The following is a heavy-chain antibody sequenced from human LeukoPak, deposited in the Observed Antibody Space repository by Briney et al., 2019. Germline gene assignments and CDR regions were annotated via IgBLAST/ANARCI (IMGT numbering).Heavy chain of an antibody. Sequence: SSETLSLTCSVSDDSITMYYWTWIRQPPGKGLEWIGYVDHTGSTNFNPSLNGRVSISRDTTKNLFSLRLRSVTAADTAVYFCARGRVSSSTWYSTYYYYFYMDVWGKGTTVTVSS. CDR3: ARGRVSSSTWYSTYYYYFYMDV. CDR2: VDHTGST. V-gene: IGHV4-59*01. D-gene: IGHD1-1*01. CDR1: DDSITMYY. J-gene: IGHJ6*03.